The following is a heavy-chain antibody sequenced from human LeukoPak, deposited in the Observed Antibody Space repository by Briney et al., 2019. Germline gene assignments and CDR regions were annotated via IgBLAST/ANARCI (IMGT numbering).Heavy chain of an antibody. CDR1: GDIVSNNSAA. J-gene: IGHJ2*01. D-gene: IGHD4-23*01. CDR2: TYFMSEWSN. V-gene: IGHV6-1*01. Sequence: SQTLSRTCAISGDIVSNNSAAWTWIRQSPSRGLEWLGRTYFMSEWSNTYAPSMTSRITINADTSKNQVSLQLNSVTPEDTAVYFCARAVAGGRYFDLWGRGTLVTVSS. CDR3: ARAVAGGRYFDL.